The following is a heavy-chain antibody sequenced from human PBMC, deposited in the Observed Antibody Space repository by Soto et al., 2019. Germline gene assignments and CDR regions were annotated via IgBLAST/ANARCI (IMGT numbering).Heavy chain of an antibody. V-gene: IGHV1-8*01. CDR1: GYTFTSYD. CDR2: MNPGSGNT. J-gene: IGHJ6*03. Sequence: ASVKVSCKASGYTFTSYDINWVRQATGQGLEWMGWMNPGSGNTDYAQMFQGRVTITRDTSASTAYMELSSLRSEDTAVYYCARDSTGYSSSWLYYYYYFMDVWGKGTTVTVSS. CDR3: ARDSTGYSSSWLYYYYYFMDV. D-gene: IGHD6-13*01.